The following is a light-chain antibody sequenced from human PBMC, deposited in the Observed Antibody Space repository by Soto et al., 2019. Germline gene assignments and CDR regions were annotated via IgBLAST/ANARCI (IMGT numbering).Light chain of an antibody. CDR3: QQRSNWPRT. J-gene: IGKJ1*01. V-gene: IGKV3-11*01. Sequence: IVLTHGPATLSLSPGERATLSCSASQSVSSYLSWYQHKPGRAPRLLIYDASDRATGIPAMFSVSGSVKDFTVTISTLEPEDFAVYYCQQRSNWPRTFGQVTKVAIK. CDR1: QSVSSY. CDR2: DAS.